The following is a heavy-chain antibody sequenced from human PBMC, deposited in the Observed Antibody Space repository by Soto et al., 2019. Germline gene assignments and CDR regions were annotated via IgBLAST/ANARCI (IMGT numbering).Heavy chain of an antibody. CDR2: ISGYNGNT. J-gene: IGHJ4*02. Sequence: ASVKVSCKASGYTFASYGINWVRQAPGQGLEWMGWISGYNGNTKYAQKFRGRVTMTTDTSTSTAYMELRSLRSDDTALYYCARDGIAARPTPDYWGQGTLVTVSS. CDR1: GYTFASYG. CDR3: ARDGIAARPTPDY. D-gene: IGHD6-6*01. V-gene: IGHV1-18*01.